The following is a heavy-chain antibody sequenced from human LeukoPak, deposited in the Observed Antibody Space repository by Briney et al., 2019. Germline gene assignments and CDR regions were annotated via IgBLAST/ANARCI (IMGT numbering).Heavy chain of an antibody. Sequence: GRSLRLSCAASGFTFSSYCMHWVRQAPGKGLEWVAVISHDGSNKYFADSVKGRFTISRDNSKNTLYMQMNSLRGEDTAVYYCAKEKFIGWYYFDYWGQGALVTVSS. CDR2: ISHDGSNK. J-gene: IGHJ4*02. CDR3: AKEKFIGWYYFDY. CDR1: GFTFSSYC. D-gene: IGHD6-19*01. V-gene: IGHV3-30*18.